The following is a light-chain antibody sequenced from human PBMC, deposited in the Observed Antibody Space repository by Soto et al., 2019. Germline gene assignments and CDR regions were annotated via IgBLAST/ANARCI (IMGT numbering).Light chain of an antibody. CDR2: AAS. CDR1: QAIRSD. J-gene: IGKJ1*01. CDR3: LQDYSYPRT. Sequence: AIQMTQSPSSLSTSVGDRVTITCRASQAIRSDLGWYQKKPGKAPKLLIYAASILPSGVPSRFIGRGFGTDFTLTISSLQPEDIATYYCLQDYSYPRTFGQGTQVEIK. V-gene: IGKV1-6*01.